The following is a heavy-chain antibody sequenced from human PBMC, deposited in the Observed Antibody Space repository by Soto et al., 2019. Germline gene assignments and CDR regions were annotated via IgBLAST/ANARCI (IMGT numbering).Heavy chain of an antibody. D-gene: IGHD6-19*01. V-gene: IGHV2-5*02. CDR1: GFSLSSTRVA. CDR3: AHSVVAGLGYYFDY. Sequence: QITLKESGPTLVKPTQTLTLTCTFSGFSLSSTRVAVGWIRQPPGKALEWLALIYWDDDKRYSPFLKSRLTIPKTTTKNQVVLKMTNMDPVETATYYCAHSVVAGLGYYFDYWGQGTLVTVSS. CDR2: IYWDDDK. J-gene: IGHJ4*02.